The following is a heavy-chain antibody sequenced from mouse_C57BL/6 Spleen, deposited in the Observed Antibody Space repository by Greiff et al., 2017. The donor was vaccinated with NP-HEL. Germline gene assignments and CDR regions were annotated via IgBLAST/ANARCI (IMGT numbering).Heavy chain of an antibody. Sequence: VQLQQSGAELVKPGASVKISCKASGYAFSSYWMNWVKQRPGKGLEWIGQIYPGDGDTNYNGKFKGKATLTADKSSSTAYMQLSSLTSEDSAVYFCARYYGSSYPYYFDYWGQGTTLTVSS. CDR3: ARYYGSSYPYYFDY. D-gene: IGHD1-1*01. CDR2: IYPGDGDT. J-gene: IGHJ2*01. V-gene: IGHV1-80*01. CDR1: GYAFSSYW.